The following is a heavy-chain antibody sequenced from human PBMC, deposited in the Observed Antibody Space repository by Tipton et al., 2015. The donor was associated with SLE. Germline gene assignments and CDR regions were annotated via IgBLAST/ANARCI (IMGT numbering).Heavy chain of an antibody. J-gene: IGHJ4*02. D-gene: IGHD3-16*01. CDR2: INTDGRIT. CDR1: GFTFSDYA. CDR3: ARDGGGFGGY. V-gene: IGHV3-74*01. Sequence: SLRLSCGASGFTFSDYAIHWVRQAPGKGLVWVSRINTDGRITNYADSAKGRFTISRDNAKNTLYLQMTSLRAEDTAIYYCARDGGGFGGYWGQGTLVTVSS.